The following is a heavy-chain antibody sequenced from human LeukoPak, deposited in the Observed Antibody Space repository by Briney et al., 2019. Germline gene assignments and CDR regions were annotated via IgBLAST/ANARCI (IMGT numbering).Heavy chain of an antibody. CDR2: ISGSGGST. Sequence: GGSLRLSCAASGSTFSSYAMSWVRQAPGKGLEWVSAISGSGGSTYYADSVKGRFTISRDNSKNTLYLQMNSLRAEDTAVYYCAKDFSPYGSGTPVWGQGTTVTVSS. J-gene: IGHJ6*02. CDR3: AKDFSPYGSGTPV. CDR1: GSTFSSYA. D-gene: IGHD3-10*01. V-gene: IGHV3-23*01.